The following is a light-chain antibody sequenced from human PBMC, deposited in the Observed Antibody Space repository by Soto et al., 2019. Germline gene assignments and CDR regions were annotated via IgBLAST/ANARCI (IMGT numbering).Light chain of an antibody. J-gene: IGKJ4*01. CDR3: MQALQTPLA. Sequence: DIVMTQSPLSLPVTPGEPASISCRSSHSLLHSNGYNYLDWYLQKPGQSPQLLIYLGSNRASGVPDRFSGSGSGTDFTLKISRAEAEDVGVYYCMQALQTPLAFGGGTKVEI. CDR1: HSLLHSNGYNY. V-gene: IGKV2-28*01. CDR2: LGS.